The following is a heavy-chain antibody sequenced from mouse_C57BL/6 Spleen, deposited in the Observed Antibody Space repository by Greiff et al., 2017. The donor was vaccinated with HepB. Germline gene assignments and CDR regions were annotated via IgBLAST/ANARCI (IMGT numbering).Heavy chain of an antibody. J-gene: IGHJ4*01. CDR3: ARWEIYGSSSYYYAMDY. D-gene: IGHD1-1*01. CDR1: GYTFTSYW. CDR2: IDPSDSYT. Sequence: QVQLQQPGAELVKPGASVKLSCKASGYTFTSYWMQWVKQRPGQGLEWIGEIDPSDSYTNYNQKFKGKATLTVDTSSSTAYMQLSSLTSEDSAVYYCARWEIYGSSSYYYAMDYWGQGTSVTVSS. V-gene: IGHV1-50*01.